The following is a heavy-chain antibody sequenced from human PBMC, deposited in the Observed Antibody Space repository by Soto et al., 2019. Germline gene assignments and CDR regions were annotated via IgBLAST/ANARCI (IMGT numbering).Heavy chain of an antibody. CDR1: GFTFSSYG. Sequence: PGGSLRLSCAASGFTFSSYGIHWVRQAPGKGLEWVAVISYDGSNKYYADSVKGRFTISRDNSKNTLYLQMNSLRAEDTAVYYCAKKFWSGGLRTSYFDYWGQGTLVTVSS. J-gene: IGHJ4*02. D-gene: IGHD3-3*01. CDR3: AKKFWSGGLRTSYFDY. V-gene: IGHV3-30*18. CDR2: ISYDGSNK.